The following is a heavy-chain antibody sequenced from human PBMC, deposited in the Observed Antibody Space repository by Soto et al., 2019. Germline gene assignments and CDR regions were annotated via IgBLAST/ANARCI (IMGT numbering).Heavy chain of an antibody. D-gene: IGHD3-10*01. CDR2: IWYDGSNK. CDR1: GFTFSSYG. V-gene: IGHV3-33*01. CDR3: ARDPNYYGSGSYLPPAYYFDY. J-gene: IGHJ4*02. Sequence: GGSLRLSCAASGFTFSSYGMHWVRQAPGKGLEWVAVIWYDGSNKYYADSVKGRFTISRDNSKNTLYLQMNSLRAEDTAVYYCARDPNYYGSGSYLPPAYYFDYWGQGTLVTVSS.